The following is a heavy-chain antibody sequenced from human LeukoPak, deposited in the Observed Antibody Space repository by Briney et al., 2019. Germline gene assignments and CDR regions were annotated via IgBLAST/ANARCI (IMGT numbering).Heavy chain of an antibody. CDR2: IIPIFGTA. CDR1: GGTFSSYA. Sequence: AAVKVSCKASGGTFSSYAISWVRQAPGQGLEWMGGIIPIFGTANYAQKFQGRVTITADESTSTAYMELSSLRSEDTAVYYCARDPGRAGYNFDYWGQGTLVTVSS. CDR3: ARDPGRAGYNFDY. V-gene: IGHV1-69*13. J-gene: IGHJ4*02. D-gene: IGHD5-24*01.